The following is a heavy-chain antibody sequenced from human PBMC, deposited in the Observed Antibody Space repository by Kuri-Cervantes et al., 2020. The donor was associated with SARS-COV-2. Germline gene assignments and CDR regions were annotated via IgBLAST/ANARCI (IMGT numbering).Heavy chain of an antibody. CDR1: GXXXSSXS. D-gene: IGHD2-21*01. V-gene: IGHV3-21*01. J-gene: IGHJ3*02. Sequence: GGSLRLSCAXSGXXXSSXSRNWVRXXPGKGLEWVSXISSSSSYIYYAXSVKGRFTISRDNAKNSLYLXMNSLRAEDTAVYYCXRDRXXRPSHISRGXXDAFDIWGQGTMVTVSS. CDR2: ISSSSSYI. CDR3: XRDRXXRPSHISRGXXDAFDI.